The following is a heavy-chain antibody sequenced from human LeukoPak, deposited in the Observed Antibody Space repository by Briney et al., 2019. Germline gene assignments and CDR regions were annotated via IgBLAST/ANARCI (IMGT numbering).Heavy chain of an antibody. V-gene: IGHV3-30*18. D-gene: IGHD3-10*01. J-gene: IGHJ4*02. Sequence: PGRSLRLSCAASGFTFSSYGMHWVRQAPGKGLEWVAVISYDGSNKYYADSVKGRFTISRDNSKNTLYLQMNSLRAEDTAVYCCAKEDRMVRGVIDYWGQGTLVTVSS. CDR3: AKEDRMVRGVIDY. CDR2: ISYDGSNK. CDR1: GFTFSSYG.